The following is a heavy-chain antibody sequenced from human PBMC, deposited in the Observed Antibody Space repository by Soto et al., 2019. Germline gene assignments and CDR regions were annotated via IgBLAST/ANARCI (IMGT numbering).Heavy chain of an antibody. CDR1: GGSLSGYY. CDR2: VKDGGPT. D-gene: IGHD5-12*01. V-gene: IGHV4-34*01. CDR3: ARGQEGVVATH. Sequence: QVQLQQWGAGLLKPSETLSLNCAVTGGSLSGYYWSWIRQPPGKGLERIGEVKDGGPTNYSPSLKRRSTITSHTSNTQFSPRLNSGTAADTGVSSCARGQEGVVATHWDQGSLVTVSS. J-gene: IGHJ4*02.